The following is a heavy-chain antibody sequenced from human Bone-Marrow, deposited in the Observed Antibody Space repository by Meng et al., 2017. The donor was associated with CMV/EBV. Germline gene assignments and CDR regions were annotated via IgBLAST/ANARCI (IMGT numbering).Heavy chain of an antibody. CDR2: ISWNSGSI. CDR1: GFTFDDYA. J-gene: IGHJ4*02. CDR3: AKASSSWSAPLGYYLDY. Sequence: GGSLRLSCAASGFTFDDYAMHWVRQAPGKGLEWVSSISWNSGSIGYADSVKGRFTISRDNAKDSLYLQMISLRAEDTALYYCAKASSSWSAPLGYYLDYWGQGTLVTVSS. V-gene: IGHV3-9*01. D-gene: IGHD6-13*01.